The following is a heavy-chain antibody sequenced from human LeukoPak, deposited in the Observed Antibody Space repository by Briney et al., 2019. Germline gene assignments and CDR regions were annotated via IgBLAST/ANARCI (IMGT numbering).Heavy chain of an antibody. Sequence: SETLSLTCTVSGGSFSGYYCTWIRQPPGKGLEWIGEINHSGSANYNPSLKSRVTISLDTSKNQFSLKLSSVTAADTAVYYCXXXXGTVTTHWGQGTLVTVSS. CDR1: GGSFSGYY. D-gene: IGHD4-17*01. V-gene: IGHV4-34*01. J-gene: IGHJ4*02. CDR3: XXXXGTVTTH. CDR2: INHSGSA.